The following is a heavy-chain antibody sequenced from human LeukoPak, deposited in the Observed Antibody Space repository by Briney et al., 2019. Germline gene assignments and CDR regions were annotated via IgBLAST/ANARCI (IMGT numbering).Heavy chain of an antibody. CDR3: ARGADFWSGYYHNWFDP. CDR1: GGSISSGGYY. D-gene: IGHD3-3*01. V-gene: IGHV4-31*03. CDR2: IYYSGST. J-gene: IGHJ5*02. Sequence: PSQTLSLTCTVSGGSISSGGYYWSWIRQHPGKGLEWIGYIYYSGSTYYNPSLKSRVTISVDTSKNQFSLKLSSVTAADTAVYYCARGADFWSGYYHNWFDPWGQGTLVTVSS.